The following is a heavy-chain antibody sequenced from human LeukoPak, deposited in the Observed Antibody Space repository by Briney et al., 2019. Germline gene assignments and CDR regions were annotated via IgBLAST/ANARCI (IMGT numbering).Heavy chain of an antibody. J-gene: IGHJ4*02. Sequence: GGSLRLSCAASGFTFDDYGMSWVRQAPGKGLEWVSGINWNGGSTGYADSVKGRFTISRDNAKNSLYLQMNSLRAEDTALYYCTRGYCSGGSCYSPVDYWGQGTLVPVSS. V-gene: IGHV3-20*04. CDR3: TRGYCSGGSCYSPVDY. CDR1: GFTFDDYG. CDR2: INWNGGST. D-gene: IGHD2-15*01.